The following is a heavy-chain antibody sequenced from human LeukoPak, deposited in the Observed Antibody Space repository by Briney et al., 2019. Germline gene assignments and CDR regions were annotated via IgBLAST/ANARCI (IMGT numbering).Heavy chain of an antibody. CDR3: ARGLDRPRYTYYDFWSGYLRHNWFDP. D-gene: IGHD3-3*01. CDR1: GYTFISYD. V-gene: IGHV1-8*01. Sequence: GASVKVSCKASGYTFISYDINWVRQATGHGLEWMGWMNPNSGNTGYAQKFQGRVTMTRNTSISTAYMELSSLRSEDTAVYYCARGLDRPRYTYYDFWSGYLRHNWFDPWGQGTLVTVSS. CDR2: MNPNSGNT. J-gene: IGHJ5*02.